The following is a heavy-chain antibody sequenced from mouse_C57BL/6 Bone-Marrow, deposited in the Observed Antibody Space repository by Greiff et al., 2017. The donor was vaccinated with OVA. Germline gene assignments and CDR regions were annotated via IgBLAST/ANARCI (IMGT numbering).Heavy chain of an antibody. D-gene: IGHD1-1*01. CDR3: ARGNYYGSSFLYYYAMDY. V-gene: IGHV1-82*01. J-gene: IGHJ4*01. Sequence: QVQLQQSGPELVKPGASVKISCKASGYAFSNSWMNWVKQRPGKGLEWIGRIYPGDGDTNYNGKFKGKATLTADKSSNTAYMQLSSLTSEDSAVYFCARGNYYGSSFLYYYAMDYWGQGTSVTVSS. CDR1: GYAFSNSW. CDR2: IYPGDGDT.